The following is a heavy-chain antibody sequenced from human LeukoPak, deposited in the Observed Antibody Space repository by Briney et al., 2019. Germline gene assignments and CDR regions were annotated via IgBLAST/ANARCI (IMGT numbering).Heavy chain of an antibody. CDR2: INWNGGSI. J-gene: IGHJ3*02. CDR1: GFTFDDYG. CDR3: VRGAPTYCSGGSCYSGDAFDS. Sequence: PGGSLRLSCVASGFTFDDYGMSWVRQAPGKGLEWVSGINWNGGSIGYADSVKGRFTISRDNAKNSLYLQMNSLRAEDTTLYYCVRGAPTYCSGGSCYSGDAFDSWGQGTMVTVCS. V-gene: IGHV3-20*04. D-gene: IGHD2-15*01.